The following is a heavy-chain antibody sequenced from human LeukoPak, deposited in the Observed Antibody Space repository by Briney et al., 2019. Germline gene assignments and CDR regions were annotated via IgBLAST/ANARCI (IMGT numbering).Heavy chain of an antibody. CDR1: GFTISSFW. V-gene: IGHV3-30*14. J-gene: IGHJ4*02. Sequence: GGSLRLSCAASGFTISSFWMHWVRQAPGKGLVWVAVVASDGRDKHFADSVKGRFTISRDNSKNTLYLQMNSLRPEDTAVYFCARDLGKIADYYFDYWGQGSLVTVSS. D-gene: IGHD2-21*01. CDR2: VASDGRDK. CDR3: ARDLGKIADYYFDY.